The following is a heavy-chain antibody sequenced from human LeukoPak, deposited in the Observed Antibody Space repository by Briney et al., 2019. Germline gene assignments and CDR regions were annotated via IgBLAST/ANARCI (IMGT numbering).Heavy chain of an antibody. Sequence: GGSLRLSCAASGFTFSSSNMNWVRQAPGKGLEWVSSISSSSNYIYYADSMKGRFTISRDNAKSSLYLQMNNLRAEDTAVYYCARRTVHWYFDLWGRGTLVTVSS. D-gene: IGHD1-1*01. CDR3: ARRTVHWYFDL. V-gene: IGHV3-21*01. J-gene: IGHJ2*01. CDR1: GFTFSSSN. CDR2: ISSSSNYI.